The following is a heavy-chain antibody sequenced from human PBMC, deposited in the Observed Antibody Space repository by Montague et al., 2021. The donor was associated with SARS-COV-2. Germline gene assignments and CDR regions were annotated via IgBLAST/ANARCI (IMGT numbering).Heavy chain of an antibody. CDR2: XDWDDDK. CDR1: GFSLRTSGMC. CDR3: ARIDSSSWPNFDY. J-gene: IGHJ4*02. Sequence: PALVKPTQTLTLTCTFSGFSLRTSGMCVSWIRQPPGKALEWLALXDWDDDKYYSTSLKTRLTISKDTSKNQVVLTMTNMDPVDTATYYCARIDSSSWPNFDYWGQGTLVTVSS. D-gene: IGHD6-13*01. V-gene: IGHV2-70*01.